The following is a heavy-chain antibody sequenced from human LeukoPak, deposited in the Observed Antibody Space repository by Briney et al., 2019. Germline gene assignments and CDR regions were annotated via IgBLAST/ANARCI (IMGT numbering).Heavy chain of an antibody. CDR1: GYSVSSGYY. CDR2: IYNSGST. V-gene: IGHV4-38-2*02. D-gene: IGHD3-10*01. J-gene: IGHJ3*02. CDR3: ARDPRLLWFGESTDAFDI. Sequence: SETLSLTCTVSGYSVSSGYYWGWIRQPPGKGLEWIATIYNSGSTYYNPSLRSRVTISVDTSKNQFSLKLSSVTAADTAVYYCARDPRLLWFGESTDAFDIWGQGTMVTVSS.